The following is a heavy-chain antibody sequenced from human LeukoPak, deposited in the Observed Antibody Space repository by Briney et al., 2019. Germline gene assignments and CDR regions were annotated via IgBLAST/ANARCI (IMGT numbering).Heavy chain of an antibody. Sequence: ASVKVSCKASGYTFTSYYMHWVRQAPGQGLEWMGIINPSGGSTSYAQKFQGRVTMTRDTSTSTVYMELSSLRSEDTAVYYCARDIEEGYCSGGSCYLKYYYYGMDVWGQGTTVTVSS. D-gene: IGHD2-15*01. CDR3: ARDIEEGYCSGGSCYLKYYYYGMDV. CDR1: GYTFTSYY. J-gene: IGHJ6*02. CDR2: INPSGGST. V-gene: IGHV1-46*01.